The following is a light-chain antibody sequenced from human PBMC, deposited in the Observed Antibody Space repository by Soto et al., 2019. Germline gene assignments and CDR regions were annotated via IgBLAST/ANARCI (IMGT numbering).Light chain of an antibody. V-gene: IGKV1-39*01. Sequence: DIQMTQSPSSLYASVGDRVTITCRASQSISSYLNWYQQKPGKAPNVLIYTASSLQSGVPSRFSGSGSGTDFTLTISSLQPEDFATYYCQQTYSAPYTFGQGTKLEIK. CDR1: QSISSY. CDR3: QQTYSAPYT. J-gene: IGKJ2*01. CDR2: TAS.